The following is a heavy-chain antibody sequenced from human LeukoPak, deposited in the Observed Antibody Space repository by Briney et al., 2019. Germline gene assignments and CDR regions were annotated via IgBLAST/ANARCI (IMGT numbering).Heavy chain of an antibody. J-gene: IGHJ6*02. D-gene: IGHD2-8*01. CDR1: GFTFSSYS. V-gene: IGHV3-21*04. CDR2: ISSSSSYI. Sequence: GGSLRLSCAASGFTFSSYSMNWVRQAPGKGLEWVSSISSSSSYIYYADSVKGRFTISRDNSKNTLYLQMNSLRAEDTAVYYCASSGPYCTNGVCYHYYYYYGMDVWGQGTTVTVSS. CDR3: ASSGPYCTNGVCYHYYYYYGMDV.